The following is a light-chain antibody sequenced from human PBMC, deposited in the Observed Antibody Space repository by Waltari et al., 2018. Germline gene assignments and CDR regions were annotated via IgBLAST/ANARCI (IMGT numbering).Light chain of an antibody. CDR3: QQYDGEVVT. CDR1: QSVTSIS. CDR2: GTS. V-gene: IGKV3-20*01. J-gene: IGKJ4*01. Sequence: DIVLTQSPGPLSLSPGERATLSCRASQSVTSISLTWYQQKLGQAPRLLIYGTSSRATGIPDRLSGSGSGTDVTLTISRLEPEDFAVYYCQQYDGEVVTFGGGTKVEI.